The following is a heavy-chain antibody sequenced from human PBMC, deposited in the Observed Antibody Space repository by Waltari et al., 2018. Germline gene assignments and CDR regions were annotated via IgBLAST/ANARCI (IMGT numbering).Heavy chain of an antibody. D-gene: IGHD3-3*01. CDR2: IRHPGNT. V-gene: IGHV4-34*01. CDR3: TRGGNYDFWSHRPFVDP. Sequence: QVQLQPWGAGLLKPSETLSLTCSVSGASCPSYYWGWVRHVPGKGLEWIGQIRHPGNTNYNPSLQSRVAISIDTSRNQFSLRVFSVTAADTGLYFCTRGGNYDFWSHRPFVDPWGQGTQVSVSS. J-gene: IGHJ5*02. CDR1: GASCPSYY.